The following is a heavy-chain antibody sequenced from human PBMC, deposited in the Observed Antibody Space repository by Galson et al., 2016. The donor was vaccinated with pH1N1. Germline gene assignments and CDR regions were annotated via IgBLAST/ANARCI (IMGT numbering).Heavy chain of an antibody. V-gene: IGHV3-30-3*01. CDR1: GFTFSHYA. Sequence: SLRLSCAASGFTFSHYAMHWVRQAPGKGLEWVAVISYVESNKDYADSVKGRFTVSRDNSKNTLYLQMNSLRAEDTALYYCARDHVYGDYFERFFGRWGRGTLVTVSS. CDR3: ARDHVYGDYFERFFGR. CDR2: ISYVESNK. J-gene: IGHJ2*01. D-gene: IGHD4-17*01.